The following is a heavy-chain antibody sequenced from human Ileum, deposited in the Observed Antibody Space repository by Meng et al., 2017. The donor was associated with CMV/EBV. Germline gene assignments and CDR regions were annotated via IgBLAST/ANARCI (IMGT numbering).Heavy chain of an antibody. CDR2: LYHDGRT. D-gene: IGHD3-22*01. CDR3: AGGYYDSGGFALDY. CDR1: WFTVSTNY. Sequence: CAASWFTVSTNYMSWVRQAPGKGLQWVTALYHDGRTYYADSVKGRFTISRDNSKNTVYLQLNDLRVEDTAMYYCAGGYYDSGGFALDYWGQGTLVTVSS. J-gene: IGHJ4*02. V-gene: IGHV3-53*01.